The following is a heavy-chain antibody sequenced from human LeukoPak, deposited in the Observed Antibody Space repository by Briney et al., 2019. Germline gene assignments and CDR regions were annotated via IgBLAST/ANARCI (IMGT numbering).Heavy chain of an antibody. V-gene: IGHV4-61*02. J-gene: IGHJ6*03. D-gene: IGHD1-26*01. CDR1: GGSISSGSYY. CDR2: IYTSGST. Sequence: PSETLSLTCTVSGGSISSGSYYWSWIRQPAGKGLEWIGRIYTSGSTNYNPSLKSRVTISVDTSKNQFSLKLSSVTAADTAVYYCARGVGAPRTYYYYYYMDVWGKGTTVTVSS. CDR3: ARGVGAPRTYYYYYYMDV.